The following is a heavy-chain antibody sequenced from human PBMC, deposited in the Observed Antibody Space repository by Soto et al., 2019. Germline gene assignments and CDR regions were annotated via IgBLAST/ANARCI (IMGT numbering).Heavy chain of an antibody. D-gene: IGHD6-19*01. CDR3: AKSGSSGWYGWFDP. J-gene: IGHJ5*02. CDR1: GFSLRTSGVG. CDR2: IYWNDDK. V-gene: IGHV2-5*01. Sequence: FGPTLVNPTQTLTLTCIFSGFSLRTSGVGVGWIRQPPGKALEWLGFIYWNDDKRYSPSLKSRLTITKDTSKNQVALTMTNMDPVDTATYYCAKSGSSGWYGWFDPWGQGTLVTVSS.